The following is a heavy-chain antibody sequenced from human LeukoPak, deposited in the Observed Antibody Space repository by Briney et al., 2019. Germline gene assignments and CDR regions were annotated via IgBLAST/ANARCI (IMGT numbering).Heavy chain of an antibody. J-gene: IGHJ4*02. Sequence: ASVKVSCKASGGTFSSYAISWVRQAPGQGLEWMGRIIPILGIANYAQKFQGRVTIIADKSTSTAYMELSSLRSEDTAVYYCAGSLKPPRVRGASYYFDYWGQGTLVTVSS. CDR1: GGTFSSYA. D-gene: IGHD6-6*01. CDR3: AGSLKPPRVRGASYYFDY. V-gene: IGHV1-69*04. CDR2: IIPILGIA.